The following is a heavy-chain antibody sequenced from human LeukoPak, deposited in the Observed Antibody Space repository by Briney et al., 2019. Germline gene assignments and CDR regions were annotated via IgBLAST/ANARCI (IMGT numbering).Heavy chain of an antibody. CDR3: ARFSSAYYDFWSGYYDLGYFDY. J-gene: IGHJ4*02. CDR1: GFTFSSYW. Sequence: GGSLRLSCAASGFTFSSYWMHWVRQAPGKGLVWVSRINSDESSTSYADSVKGRFTISRDNAKNTLYLQMNSLRAEDTAVYYCARFSSAYYDFWSGYYDLGYFDYWGQGTLVTVSS. CDR2: INSDESST. D-gene: IGHD3-3*01. V-gene: IGHV3-74*01.